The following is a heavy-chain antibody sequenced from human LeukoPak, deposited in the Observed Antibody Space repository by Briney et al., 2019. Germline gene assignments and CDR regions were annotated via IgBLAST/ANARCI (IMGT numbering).Heavy chain of an antibody. CDR2: ISAYNGNT. J-gene: IGHJ4*02. CDR3: ARKLGYCSGGSCYLCDY. V-gene: IGHV1-18*01. CDR1: GYTFTSYG. D-gene: IGHD2-15*01. Sequence: ASVKVSCKASGYTFTSYGISWVRQAPGQGLEWMGWISAYNGNTNYAQKLQGRVTMTTDTSTSTAYMELRSQRSDDTAAYYCARKLGYCSGGSCYLCDYWGQGTLVTVSS.